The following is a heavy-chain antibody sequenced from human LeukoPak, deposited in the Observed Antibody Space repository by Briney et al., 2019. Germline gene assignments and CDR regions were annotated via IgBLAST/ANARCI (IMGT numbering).Heavy chain of an antibody. D-gene: IGHD3-16*02. Sequence: ASVKVPCKASGYTFTGYYMHWVRQAPGQGLEWMGWINPNSGGTNYAQKFQGRVTMTRDTSISTAYMELSRLRSDDTAVYYCARGGLRLGELSNDYWGQGTLVTVSS. CDR2: INPNSGGT. V-gene: IGHV1-2*02. J-gene: IGHJ4*02. CDR1: GYTFTGYY. CDR3: ARGGLRLGELSNDY.